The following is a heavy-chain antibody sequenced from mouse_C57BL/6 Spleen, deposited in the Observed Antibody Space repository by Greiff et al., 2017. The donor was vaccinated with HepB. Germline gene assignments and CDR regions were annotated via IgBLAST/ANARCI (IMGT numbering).Heavy chain of an antibody. J-gene: IGHJ4*01. V-gene: IGHV1-64*01. CDR2: IHPNSGST. CDR1: GYTFTSYW. Sequence: QVQLQQPGAELVKPGASVKLSCKASGYTFTSYWMHWVKQRPGQGLEWIGMIHPNSGSTNYNEKFKSKATLTVDKSSSTAYMQHSSLTSEDSAVYYCAGDDYSAMDYWGQGTSVTVSS. CDR3: AGDDYSAMDY.